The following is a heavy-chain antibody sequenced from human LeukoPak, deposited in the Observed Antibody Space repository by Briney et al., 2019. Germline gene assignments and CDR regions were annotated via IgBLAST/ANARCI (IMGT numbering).Heavy chain of an antibody. J-gene: IGHJ6*03. CDR3: ARDVGYYYYSMDV. V-gene: IGHV7-4-1*02. CDR2: INTNTGGP. Sequence: GASVKVSCKASGYIFSNYALNWVRQAPGQGLEWMGWINTNTGGPTYAQGDTGRFVFSLDTSVSTAYLQISSLKAEDTAVYYCARDVGYYYYSMDVWGKGTTVTVSS. CDR1: GYIFSNYA.